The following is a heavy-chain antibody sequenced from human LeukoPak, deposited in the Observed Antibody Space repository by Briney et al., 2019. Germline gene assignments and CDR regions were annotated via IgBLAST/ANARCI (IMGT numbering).Heavy chain of an antibody. CDR1: RYTFTSYD. CDR3: ARSPVGHYGWFDP. D-gene: IGHD1-26*01. Sequence: ASVKVSCKASRYTFTSYDINWLRQATGQGLEWMGWMNPNSGNTGYAQKFQGRVTMTRNTSISTAYMELSSLRSEDTAVYYCARSPVGHYGWFDPWGQGTLVTVSS. CDR2: MNPNSGNT. J-gene: IGHJ5*02. V-gene: IGHV1-8*01.